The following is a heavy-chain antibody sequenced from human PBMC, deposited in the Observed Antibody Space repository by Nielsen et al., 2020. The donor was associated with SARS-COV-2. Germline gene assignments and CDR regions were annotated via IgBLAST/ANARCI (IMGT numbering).Heavy chain of an antibody. V-gene: IGHV3-33*05. CDR1: GFTFSNYA. CDR2: MEYDGSKK. Sequence: SLKISCVASGFTFSNYAMHWVRQPPGKGLEWVAVMEYDGSKKYSADPVKGRFTISRDNSKSTLYLQMNRLSDDDTAMYYCARDGANWGQGTLVTVSA. J-gene: IGHJ4*02. CDR3: ARDGAN. D-gene: IGHD4/OR15-4a*01.